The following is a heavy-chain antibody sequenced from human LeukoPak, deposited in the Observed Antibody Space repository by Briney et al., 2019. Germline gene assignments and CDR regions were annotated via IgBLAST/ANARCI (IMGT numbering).Heavy chain of an antibody. CDR1: GGSISSSSYY. Sequence: PSETLSLTCTVSGGSISSSSYYWGWIRQPPGKGLEWIGSIYYSGSTYYNPSLKSRVTISVDTSKNQFSLRLSSVTAADTAVYYCARGPRGLKCYYDSSGYYKCWFDPWXXXTXVXXSS. D-gene: IGHD3-22*01. CDR3: ARGPRGLKCYYDSSGYYKCWFDP. J-gene: IGHJ5*02. V-gene: IGHV4-39*07. CDR2: IYYSGST.